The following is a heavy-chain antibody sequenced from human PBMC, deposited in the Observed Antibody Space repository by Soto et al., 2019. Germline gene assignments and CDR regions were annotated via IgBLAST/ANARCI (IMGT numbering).Heavy chain of an antibody. CDR3: ASSESGDSGYDFGVYFFDY. Sequence: SETLSLTCTVSGGSISSSSYYWGWIRQPPGKGLEWIGSIYYSGSTYYNPSLKSRVTISVDTSKNQFSLKLSSVTAADTAVYYCASSESGDSGYDFGVYFFDYWGQGTLVTVPS. D-gene: IGHD5-12*01. CDR1: GGSISSSSYY. J-gene: IGHJ4*02. CDR2: IYYSGST. V-gene: IGHV4-39*01.